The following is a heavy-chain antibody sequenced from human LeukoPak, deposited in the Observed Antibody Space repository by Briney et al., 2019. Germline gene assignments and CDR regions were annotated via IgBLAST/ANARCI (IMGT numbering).Heavy chain of an antibody. D-gene: IGHD4-23*01. Sequence: PGESLKISCKGSGYSFTSYRIGWVRQMPGKGLEWMGIIYPGDSDTRYSPSFQGQVTISADKSISTAYLQWSSLKASDTAMYYCAICYGGSTWASYYFDYWGQGTLVTVSS. CDR1: GYSFTSYR. CDR3: AICYGGSTWASYYFDY. J-gene: IGHJ4*02. V-gene: IGHV5-51*01. CDR2: IYPGDSDT.